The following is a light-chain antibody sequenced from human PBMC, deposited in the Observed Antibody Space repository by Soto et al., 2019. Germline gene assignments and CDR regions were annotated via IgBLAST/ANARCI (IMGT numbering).Light chain of an antibody. Sequence: DIVLTQSPDSLAVSLGERATINCKSSQGVLHSSSNRFSIAWYQQKPGLPPKLIIYWASARESGVPDRFSGSVSVTDFTLTISSLQGEDVAVYYCQQYFSTPTFGQGTKLEVK. J-gene: IGKJ2*01. CDR1: QGVLHSSSNRFS. CDR3: QQYFSTPT. V-gene: IGKV4-1*01. CDR2: WAS.